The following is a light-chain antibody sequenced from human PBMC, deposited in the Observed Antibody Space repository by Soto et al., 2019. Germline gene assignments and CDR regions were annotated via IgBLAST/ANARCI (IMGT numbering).Light chain of an antibody. J-gene: IGLJ1*01. CDR2: DNN. Sequence: QSVLTQPPSVSAAPGQKVTISCSGSSSNIGNNYLSWYQQLPGTAPKLLVYDNNKRPSGIPDRLSGSKSGTSATLGITGLQNGDEADYYCGTWDSSLSAYVYGTGTKVSV. V-gene: IGLV1-51*01. CDR3: GTWDSSLSAYV. CDR1: SSNIGNNY.